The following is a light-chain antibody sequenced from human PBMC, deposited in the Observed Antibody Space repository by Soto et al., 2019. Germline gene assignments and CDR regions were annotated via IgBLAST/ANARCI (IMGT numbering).Light chain of an antibody. V-gene: IGKV1-39*01. CDR2: AAS. CDR3: QQYNSYST. J-gene: IGKJ1*01. CDR1: QSISSY. Sequence: DIQMTQSPSSLSASVGDRVTITCRASQSISSYLNWYQQKPGKAPKLLIYAASSLQSGVPSRFSGSGSGTDFTLNISRLQPDDFATYYCQQYNSYSTFGQGTTVDIX.